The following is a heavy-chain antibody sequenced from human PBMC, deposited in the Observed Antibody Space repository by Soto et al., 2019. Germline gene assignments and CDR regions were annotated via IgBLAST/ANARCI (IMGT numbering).Heavy chain of an antibody. CDR2: ISGSGGST. CDR3: TRDASRDSSARGWFDP. Sequence: GGSLRLFCAASGFTCSSYAMSWVRQAPGKGLEWVSAISGSGGSTYYADSVKGRFTISRDNSKNTLYLQVNSLRAEDTAVYYCTRDASRDSSARGWFDPWGPGTLVTVSS. D-gene: IGHD6-13*01. CDR1: GFTCSSYA. J-gene: IGHJ5*02. V-gene: IGHV3-23*01.